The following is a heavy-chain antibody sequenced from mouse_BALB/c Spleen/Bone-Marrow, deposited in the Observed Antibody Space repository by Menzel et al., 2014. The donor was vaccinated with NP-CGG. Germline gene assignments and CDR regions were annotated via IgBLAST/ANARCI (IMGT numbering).Heavy chain of an antibody. CDR1: GYTFTSYW. D-gene: IGHD2-1*01. J-gene: IGHJ4*01. CDR3: ARGNPLYAMDY. CDR2: INPSTGYT. V-gene: IGHV1-7*01. Sequence: QVHVKQSGAELAKPGASVKMSCKASGYTFTSYWMHWVKQRPGQGLEWIGYINPSTGYTDYNQKFNDKATLTADKSSSTAYMQLGSLTSKDSAVYYCARGNPLYAMDYWGQGTSVTVSS.